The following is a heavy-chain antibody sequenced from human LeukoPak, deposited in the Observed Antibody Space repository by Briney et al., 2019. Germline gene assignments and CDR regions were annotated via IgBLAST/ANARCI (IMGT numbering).Heavy chain of an antibody. Sequence: SVKVSCKASGGTFSSYAISWVRQAPGQGLEWMGRIIPILGIANYAQKFQGRVTITADKSTSTSYIELSSLRSEDTAVYYCARGKGSGWRLNDYWGQGTLVTVSS. J-gene: IGHJ4*02. V-gene: IGHV1-69*04. CDR2: IIPILGIA. D-gene: IGHD6-19*01. CDR3: ARGKGSGWRLNDY. CDR1: GGTFSSYA.